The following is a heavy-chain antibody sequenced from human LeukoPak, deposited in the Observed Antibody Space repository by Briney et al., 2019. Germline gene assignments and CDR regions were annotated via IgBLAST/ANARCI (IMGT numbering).Heavy chain of an antibody. Sequence: GESLKISCKGSGYSFTSYWIGWVRQMPGKGLERMGIIYPGDSDTRYSPSFQGQVTISADKSISTAYLQWSSLKASDTAMYYCARHGGYSYGTNYFDYWGQGTLVTVSS. CDR1: GYSFTSYW. CDR3: ARHGGYSYGTNYFDY. J-gene: IGHJ4*02. CDR2: IYPGDSDT. V-gene: IGHV5-51*01. D-gene: IGHD5-18*01.